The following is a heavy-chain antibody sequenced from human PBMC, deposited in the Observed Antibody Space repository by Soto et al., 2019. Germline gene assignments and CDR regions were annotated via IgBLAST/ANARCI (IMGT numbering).Heavy chain of an antibody. CDR1: GFTFSSYA. V-gene: IGHV3-23*01. CDR2: ISGSGGST. Sequence: PGESLKISCAASGFTFSSYAMSWVRQAPGKGLEWVSAISGSGGSTYYADSVKGRFTTSRDNSKNTLYLQMNSLRAEDTAVYYCAKENGYSSSWFEFDYWGQGTLVTVSS. CDR3: AKENGYSSSWFEFDY. J-gene: IGHJ4*02. D-gene: IGHD6-13*01.